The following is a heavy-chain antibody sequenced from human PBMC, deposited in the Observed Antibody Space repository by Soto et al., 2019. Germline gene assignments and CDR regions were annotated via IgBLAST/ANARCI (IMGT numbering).Heavy chain of an antibody. J-gene: IGHJ6*02. V-gene: IGHV1-18*01. Sequence: QVQLVQSGAEVKKPGASVKVSCKASGYTFTSYGISWVRQAPGQGLEWMGGISAYNGNTNYAQKLQGRVTMTTDTPPSTAHIELRSLSSDVTAVYYCARWGDDSNYHYYAMDVWGQGTPVTLSS. D-gene: IGHD2-21*02. CDR2: ISAYNGNT. CDR1: GYTFTSYG. CDR3: ARWGDDSNYHYYAMDV.